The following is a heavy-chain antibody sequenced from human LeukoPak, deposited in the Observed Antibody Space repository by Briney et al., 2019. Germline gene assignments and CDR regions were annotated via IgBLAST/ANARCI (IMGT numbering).Heavy chain of an antibody. CDR3: AKDSLYDSSGYYYEAYYYYYYYMDV. J-gene: IGHJ6*03. D-gene: IGHD3-22*01. CDR1: GFTFSSYA. V-gene: IGHV3-23*01. CDR2: ISGSGGST. Sequence: GGSLRLSCAASGFTFSSYAMSWVRQAPGKGLEWVSAISGSGGSTYYADSVKGRFTISRDNSKSTLYLQMNSLRAEDPAVYYCAKDSLYDSSGYYYEAYYYYYYYMDVWGKGTTVTVSS.